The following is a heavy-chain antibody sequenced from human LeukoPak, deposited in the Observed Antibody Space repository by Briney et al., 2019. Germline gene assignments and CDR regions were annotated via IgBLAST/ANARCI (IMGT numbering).Heavy chain of an antibody. CDR2: IYHSGST. J-gene: IGHJ4*02. D-gene: IGHD3-10*01. V-gene: IGHV4-38-2*02. CDR3: ARLDEVREPLLIY. CDR1: GYSISSGYY. Sequence: PSETLSLTCTVSGYSISSGYYWGWIRQPPGKGLEWIGSIYHSGSTYYNPSLKSRVTISVDTSKNQFSLKLSSVTAADTAVYYCARLDEVREPLLIYWGQGTLVTVSS.